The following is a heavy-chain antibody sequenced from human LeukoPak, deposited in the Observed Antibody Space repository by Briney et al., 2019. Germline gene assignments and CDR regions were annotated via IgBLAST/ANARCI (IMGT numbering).Heavy chain of an antibody. Sequence: GESLQISSQGSGYSFTSYWISWVRQMPGKGLEWMGRIDPSDSYTTYSPSFQGHVTISADKSISTAYLQWSSLKASDTAMYYCAILPYGGYFDYWGQGTLVTVSS. D-gene: IGHD2-15*01. CDR3: AILPYGGYFDY. CDR1: GYSFTSYW. V-gene: IGHV5-10-1*01. J-gene: IGHJ4*02. CDR2: IDPSDSYT.